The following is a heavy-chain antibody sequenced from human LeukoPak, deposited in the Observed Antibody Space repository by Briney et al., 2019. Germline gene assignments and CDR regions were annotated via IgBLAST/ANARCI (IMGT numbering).Heavy chain of an antibody. CDR1: GFTFSSYA. J-gene: IGHJ4*02. Sequence: GGSLRLSCAASGFTFSSYAMSWVRQAPGKGLEWVSAISGSGGSTYYADSVKGRFTISRDNSKNTLYLQTNSLRAEDTAVYYCAKTYYDILTGYYHPLYYFDYWGQGTLVTVSS. D-gene: IGHD3-9*01. CDR2: ISGSGGST. CDR3: AKTYYDILTGYYHPLYYFDY. V-gene: IGHV3-23*01.